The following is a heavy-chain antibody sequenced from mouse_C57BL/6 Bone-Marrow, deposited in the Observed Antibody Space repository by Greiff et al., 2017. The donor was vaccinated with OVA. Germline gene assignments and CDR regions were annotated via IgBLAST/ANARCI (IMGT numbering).Heavy chain of an antibody. V-gene: IGHV1-55*01. CDR1: GYTFTSYW. J-gene: IGHJ2*01. CDR2: IYPGSGST. CDR3: ARRRNYYGSSY. D-gene: IGHD1-1*01. Sequence: QVQLQQPGAELVKPGASVKMSCKASGYTFTSYWITWVKQRPGQGLEWIGDIYPGSGSTNYNEKFKSKATLTVDTSSSTAYMQISSLTSEDSAVYYCARRRNYYGSSYWGQGTTLTVSS.